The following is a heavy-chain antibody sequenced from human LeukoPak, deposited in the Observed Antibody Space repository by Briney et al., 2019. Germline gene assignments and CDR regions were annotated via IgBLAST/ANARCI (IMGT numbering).Heavy chain of an antibody. D-gene: IGHD3-9*01. V-gene: IGHV3-23*01. CDR1: GFTFSSYA. Sequence: GGSLRLSCAASGFTFSSYAMSWVRQAPGKGPEWVSAISGSGGSTYYADSVKGRFTISRDNSKNTLYLQMSSLRAEDTAVYYCAKDQSLRYPWYFDLWGRGTLVTVSS. J-gene: IGHJ2*01. CDR2: ISGSGGST. CDR3: AKDQSLRYPWYFDL.